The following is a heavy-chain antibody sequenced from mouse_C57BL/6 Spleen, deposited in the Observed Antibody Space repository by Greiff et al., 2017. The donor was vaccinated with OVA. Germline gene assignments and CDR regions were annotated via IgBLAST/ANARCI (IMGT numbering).Heavy chain of an antibody. CDR2: ISSGSSTI. Sequence: EVQLKESGGGLVKPGGSLKLSCAASGFTFSDYGMHWVRQAPEKGLEWVAYISSGSSTIYYADTVKGRFTISRDNAKNTLFLQMTSLRSEDTAMYYCARAFTTVVATPFAYWGQGTLVTVSA. CDR3: ARAFTTVVATPFAY. J-gene: IGHJ3*01. V-gene: IGHV5-17*01. D-gene: IGHD1-1*01. CDR1: GFTFSDYG.